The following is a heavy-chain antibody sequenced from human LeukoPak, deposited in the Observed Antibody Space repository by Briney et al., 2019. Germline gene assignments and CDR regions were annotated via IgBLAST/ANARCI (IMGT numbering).Heavy chain of an antibody. CDR2: INPSGGST. CDR1: GYTFTSYG. Sequence: GASVKVSCKASGYTFTSYGISWVRQAPGQGLEWMGIINPSGGSTSYAQKFQGRVTMTRDTSTSTVYMELSSLRSEDTAVYYCATYCSSTSCYTSTSGSYYYYYGMDVWGQGTTVTVSS. V-gene: IGHV1-46*01. D-gene: IGHD2-2*02. J-gene: IGHJ6*02. CDR3: ATYCSSTSCYTSTSGSYYYYYGMDV.